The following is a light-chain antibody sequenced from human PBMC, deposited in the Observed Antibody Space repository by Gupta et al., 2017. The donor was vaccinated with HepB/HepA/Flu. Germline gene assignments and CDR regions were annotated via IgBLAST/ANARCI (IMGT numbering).Light chain of an antibody. CDR2: GAS. V-gene: IGKV3-15*01. J-gene: IGKJ4*01. CDR1: ETINSK. Sequence: EIVMTQSPATLSMSPGERATLSCTTSETINSKIAWYRQKPGQAPSLLIYGASTRASGIPARFSGSGSETEFTLTISSLQAEDFAVYYCQQHNSWPLTFGGGTKVEIK. CDR3: QQHNSWPLT.